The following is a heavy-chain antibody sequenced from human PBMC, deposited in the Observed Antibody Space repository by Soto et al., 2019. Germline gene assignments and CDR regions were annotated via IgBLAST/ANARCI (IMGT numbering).Heavy chain of an antibody. CDR3: ARNSGSYSHYFDY. D-gene: IGHD1-26*01. J-gene: IGHJ4*02. Sequence: ASVKVSCKASGGTFSSYTISWVRQAPGQGLEWMGRIIPILGIANYAQKFQGRVTITADKSTSTAYMELSRLRSDDTAVYYCARNSGSYSHYFDYWGQGTLVTVSS. CDR1: GGTFSSYT. V-gene: IGHV1-69*02. CDR2: IIPILGIA.